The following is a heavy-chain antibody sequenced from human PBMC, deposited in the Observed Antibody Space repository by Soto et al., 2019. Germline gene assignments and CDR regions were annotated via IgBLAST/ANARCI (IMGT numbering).Heavy chain of an antibody. CDR2: ISYDGSNK. CDR1: GFTFSSYA. Sequence: QVQLVESGGGVVQPGRSLRLSCAASGFTFSSYAMHWVRQAPGKGLEWVAVISYDGSNKYYADSVKGRFTISRDNSKTTLYLQMNSLRAEDTAVYYCAGQLLPWGQGTLVTVSS. J-gene: IGHJ4*02. D-gene: IGHD2-15*01. V-gene: IGHV3-30-3*01. CDR3: AGQLLP.